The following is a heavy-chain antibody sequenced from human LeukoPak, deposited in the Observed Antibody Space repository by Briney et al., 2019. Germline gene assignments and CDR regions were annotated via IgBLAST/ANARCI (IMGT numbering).Heavy chain of an antibody. CDR3: ARTRALLRNYYGSGSYDY. V-gene: IGHV7-4-1*02. D-gene: IGHD3-10*01. J-gene: IGHJ4*02. CDR1: GYSFTNYA. CDR2: ITTNTGNP. Sequence: ASVKVSCKASGYSFTNYAMNWVRQAPGQGLEWTGWITTNTGNPTYAQGFTGRFVFSLDTSVSTAYLQISSLKTEDTAVYYCARTRALLRNYYGSGSYDYWGQGTLVTVSS.